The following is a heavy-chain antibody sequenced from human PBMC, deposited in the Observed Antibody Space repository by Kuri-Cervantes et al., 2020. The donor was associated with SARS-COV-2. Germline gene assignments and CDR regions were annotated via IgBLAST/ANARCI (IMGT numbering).Heavy chain of an antibody. CDR2: ISGSGGST. Sequence: ETLSLTCAASGFTFSSYEMNWVRQAPGKGLEWVSAISGSGGSTYYADSVKGRFTISRDNSKNTLYLQMNSLRAEDTAVYYCAKVAVAGTEGVYGMDVWGQGTTVTVSS. D-gene: IGHD6-19*01. CDR3: AKVAVAGTEGVYGMDV. J-gene: IGHJ6*02. CDR1: GFTFSSYE. V-gene: IGHV3-23*01.